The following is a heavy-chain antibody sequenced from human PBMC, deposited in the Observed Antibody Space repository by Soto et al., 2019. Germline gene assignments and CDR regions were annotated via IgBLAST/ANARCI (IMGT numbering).Heavy chain of an antibody. CDR3: ARPGTAAIRYCYPGLAV. CDR2: INPNSGDT. D-gene: IGHD2-2*01. V-gene: IGHV1-8*01. J-gene: IGHJ6*02. CDR1: GYTFTTSY. Sequence: QVQLVQSGAEVKKPGASVKVSCKASGYTFTTSYINWVRQATGQGLEWVGWINPNSGDTAYAQSFQGRVTMTRNTAISTIYLELSSLTSEDTAVYYCARPGTAAIRYCYPGLAVWGQGTTVTVSS.